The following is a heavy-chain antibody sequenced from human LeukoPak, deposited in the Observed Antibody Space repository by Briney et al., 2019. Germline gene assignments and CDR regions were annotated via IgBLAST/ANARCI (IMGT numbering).Heavy chain of an antibody. D-gene: IGHD3-16*01. Sequence: PGGSLRLSCAASGFTFSSYGMHWVRQAPGKGLEWVAVISYDGSNKYYADSVKGRFTISRDNAKNSLSLQMNSLRAEDTAVYYCARDGGAGELTAIGAFDIWGQGTMVTVSS. CDR1: GFTFSSYG. CDR2: ISYDGSNK. V-gene: IGHV3-30*03. CDR3: ARDGGAGELTAIGAFDI. J-gene: IGHJ3*02.